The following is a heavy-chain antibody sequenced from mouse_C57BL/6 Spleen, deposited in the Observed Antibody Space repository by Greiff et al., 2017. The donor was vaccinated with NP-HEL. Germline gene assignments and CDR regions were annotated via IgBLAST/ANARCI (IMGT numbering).Heavy chain of an antibody. CDR1: GFSLTNYG. D-gene: IGHD2-1*01. CDR3: ARHGYGNWYFDV. J-gene: IGHJ1*03. Sequence: VQLQESGPGLVAPSQSLSITCTVSGFSLTNYGVHWVRQPPGKGLEWLVVIWSDGSTTYNSALKSRLSISKDNSKSQVFLKMNSLQTDDTAMYYCARHGYGNWYFDVWGTGTTVTVSS. V-gene: IGHV2-6-1*01. CDR2: IWSDGST.